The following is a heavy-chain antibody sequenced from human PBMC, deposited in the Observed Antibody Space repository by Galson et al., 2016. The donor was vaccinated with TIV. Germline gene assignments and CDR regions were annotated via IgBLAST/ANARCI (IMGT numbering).Heavy chain of an antibody. Sequence: ETLSLTCTVSGYSIGSGYYWGWIRQPPGKGLEWIGNIYHTGSTYSNPSLRSRLTMSVDTSKNQFSLILNSVTAADPAVDYCARDCTSTTCHIYYYGMDVWGQGTTVTVSS. V-gene: IGHV4-38-2*02. J-gene: IGHJ6*02. CDR1: GYSIGSGYY. D-gene: IGHD2-2*02. CDR2: IYHTGST. CDR3: ARDCTSTTCHIYYYGMDV.